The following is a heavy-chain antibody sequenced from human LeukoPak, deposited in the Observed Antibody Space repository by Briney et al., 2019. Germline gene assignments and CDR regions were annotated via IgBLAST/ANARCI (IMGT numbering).Heavy chain of an antibody. J-gene: IGHJ4*02. D-gene: IGHD5-18*01. CDR1: GGSFSGYY. CDR3: ARGGGYSYGFVRH. CDR2: INHSGST. V-gene: IGHV4-34*01. Sequence: SETLSLTCAVYGGSFSGYYWSWIRQPPGEGLEWIGEINHSGSTNYNPSLKSRVTISVDTSKNQFSLKLSSVTAADTAVYYCARGGGYSYGFVRHWGQGTLVTVSS.